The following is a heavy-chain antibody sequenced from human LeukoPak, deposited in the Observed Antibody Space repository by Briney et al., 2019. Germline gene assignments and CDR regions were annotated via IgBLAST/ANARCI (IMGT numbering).Heavy chain of an antibody. Sequence: GGSLRLSCAASGFTFDDYAMHWVRQAPGTGLEWVSGISWNSGSIGYADSVKGRFTISRDNAKNSLYLQMNSLRAEDMALYYCAKDIGRLGELSPHFDYWGQGTLVTVSS. J-gene: IGHJ4*02. D-gene: IGHD3-16*02. CDR1: GFTFDDYA. CDR3: AKDIGRLGELSPHFDY. V-gene: IGHV3-9*03. CDR2: ISWNSGSI.